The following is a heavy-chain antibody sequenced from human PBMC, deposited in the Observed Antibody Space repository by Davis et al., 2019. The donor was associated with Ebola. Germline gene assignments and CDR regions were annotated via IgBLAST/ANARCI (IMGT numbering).Heavy chain of an antibody. CDR1: GGSFSGYY. D-gene: IGHD3-22*01. CDR3: ARGTYLYDSSGYYLGHDAFDI. J-gene: IGHJ3*02. V-gene: IGHV4-34*01. CDR2: INHSGST. Sequence: PSETLSLTCAVYGGSFSGYYWSWIRQPPGKGLEWIGEINHSGSTNYNPSLKSRVTISVDTSKNQFSLKLSSVTAADTAVYYCARGTYLYDSSGYYLGHDAFDIWGQGTVVTVSS.